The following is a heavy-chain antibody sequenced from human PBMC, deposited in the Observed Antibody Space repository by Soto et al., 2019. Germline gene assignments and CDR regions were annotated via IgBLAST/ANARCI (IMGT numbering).Heavy chain of an antibody. CDR3: ARVGPRNYYDSSGYYYYFDY. CDR2: IYYIGST. J-gene: IGHJ4*02. CDR1: GGSISSGGYY. V-gene: IGHV4-31*03. D-gene: IGHD3-22*01. Sequence: SETLSLTCTVSGGSISSGGYYWSWIRQHPGKGLEWIGYIYYIGSTYYNPSLKSRVTISVDTSKNQFSLKLTSVTAADTAVYYCARVGPRNYYDSSGYYYYFDYWGQGTLVTVSS.